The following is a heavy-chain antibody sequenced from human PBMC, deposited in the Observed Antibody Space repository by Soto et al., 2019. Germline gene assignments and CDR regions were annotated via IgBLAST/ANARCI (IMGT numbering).Heavy chain of an antibody. CDR3: ARTNTAMVTRFDY. CDR1: GGSISSGDYY. CDR2: IYYSGST. J-gene: IGHJ4*02. D-gene: IGHD5-18*01. V-gene: IGHV4-30-4*01. Sequence: QVQLQESGPGLVKPSQTLSLTCTVSGGSISSGDYYWSWIRQPPGKGLEWIGYIYYSGSTYYNPSPKSRVTISVDPSKNQFSLKLSSVTAADTAVYYCARTNTAMVTRFDYWGQGTLVTVSS.